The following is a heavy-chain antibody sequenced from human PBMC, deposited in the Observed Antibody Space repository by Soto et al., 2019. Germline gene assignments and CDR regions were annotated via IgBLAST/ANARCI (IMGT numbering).Heavy chain of an antibody. V-gene: IGHV4-4*07. Sequence: SETLSLTCTVSGASITGTSYWSWIRQPTGKGLEWIGRFSLSGTTNYNPSLRSRVTMSADVSKNQFSLRLTSVTAADTALYYCARGMTPPGAPAWYYFDAWGQGTLVTVSS. J-gene: IGHJ4*02. CDR1: GASITGTSY. CDR2: FSLSGTT. CDR3: ARGMTPPGAPAWYYFDA. D-gene: IGHD2-8*02.